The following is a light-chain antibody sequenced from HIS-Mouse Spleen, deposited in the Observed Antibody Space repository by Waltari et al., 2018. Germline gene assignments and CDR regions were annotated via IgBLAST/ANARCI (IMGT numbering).Light chain of an antibody. CDR2: DAS. J-gene: IGKJ4*01. V-gene: IGKV1-13*02. CDR1: QGISSS. CDR3: QQFNSYLIT. Sequence: AIQLTQSPSSLSASVGDRVTITCRASQGISSSLAWYQQKPVKAPKLLIYDASSLESGVPSRFSGSGSGTDFTLTISSLQPEDFATYYCQQFNSYLITFGGGTKVEIK.